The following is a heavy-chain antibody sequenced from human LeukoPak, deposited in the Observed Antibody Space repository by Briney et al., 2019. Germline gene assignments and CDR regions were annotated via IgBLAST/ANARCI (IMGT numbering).Heavy chain of an antibody. CDR1: GFTFNSNS. CDR3: ARDRPPGY. V-gene: IGHV3-48*01. CDR2: ISSGSSTI. J-gene: IGHJ4*02. Sequence: GGSLRLSCTASGFTFNSNSMNWVRQAPGKGLEWVSYISSGSSTIYYADSVKGRFTITRDNAKNSLYLQMNSLRAEDTAVYYCARDRPPGYWGQGTLVTVSS.